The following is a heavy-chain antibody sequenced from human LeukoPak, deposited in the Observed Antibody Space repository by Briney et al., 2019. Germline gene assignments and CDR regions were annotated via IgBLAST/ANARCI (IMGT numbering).Heavy chain of an antibody. Sequence: PGRSLRLSCAASGFTFDDYAMHWVRQAPGKGLEWVSGISWNSGSIGYADSVKGRFTISRDNAKNSLYLQMNSLRAEDTALYYCAKDQSGYYLPPKKGGAFDIWGQGTMVTVSS. CDR2: ISWNSGSI. CDR3: AKDQSGYYLPPKKGGAFDI. CDR1: GFTFDDYA. V-gene: IGHV3-9*01. D-gene: IGHD3-3*01. J-gene: IGHJ3*02.